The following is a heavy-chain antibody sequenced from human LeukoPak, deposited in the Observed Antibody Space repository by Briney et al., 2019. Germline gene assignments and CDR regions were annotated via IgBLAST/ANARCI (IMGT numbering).Heavy chain of an antibody. Sequence: GMSLRLSRAASGFTFDDYAMHWVRQAPGKGLEWVSGISWNSGSIGYADSVKGRFTISRDNAKKSLFLQMNSLRAEDTALYYCAKGSTGSFLTDYWGQGTLVTVSS. V-gene: IGHV3-9*01. CDR1: GFTFDDYA. CDR3: AKGSTGSFLTDY. CDR2: ISWNSGSI. J-gene: IGHJ4*02. D-gene: IGHD1-26*01.